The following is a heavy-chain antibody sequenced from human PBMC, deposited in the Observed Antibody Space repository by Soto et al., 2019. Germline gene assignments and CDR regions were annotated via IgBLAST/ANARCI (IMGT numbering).Heavy chain of an antibody. D-gene: IGHD1-26*01. CDR3: ARDRDGSDPYSFDS. J-gene: IGHJ4*02. V-gene: IGHV1-69*12. CDR2: IIPIFGTA. Sequence: QVQLVQSGAEVKKPGSSVKVSCKASGGTFSSYAISWVRQAPGQGLEWMGGIIPIFGTANYAQKFQGRVTXXAXEXXSTACMELSGLRSEDTAVYYCARDRDGSDPYSFDSWGQGTLVTVSS. CDR1: GGTFSSYA.